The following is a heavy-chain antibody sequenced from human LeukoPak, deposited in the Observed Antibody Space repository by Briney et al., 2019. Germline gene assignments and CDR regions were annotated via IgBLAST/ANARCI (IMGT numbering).Heavy chain of an antibody. CDR1: GGSFSGYY. J-gene: IGHJ4*02. D-gene: IGHD3-16*02. CDR3: ARAVRPWGSYRYYFDY. V-gene: IGHV4-34*01. CDR2: INHSGST. Sequence: SETLSLTCAVYGGSFSGYYWSWIRQPPGKGLEWIGEINHSGSTNYNPSLKSRVTISVDTSKNQFSLKLSSVTAADTAVYYCARAVRPWGSYRYYFDYWGQGTLVTVSS.